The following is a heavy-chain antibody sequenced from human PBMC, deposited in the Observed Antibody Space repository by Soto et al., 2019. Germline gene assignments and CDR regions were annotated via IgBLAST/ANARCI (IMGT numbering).Heavy chain of an antibody. CDR3: ASSLLTPFDY. CDR1: GFTFSSYW. D-gene: IGHD7-27*01. J-gene: IGHJ4*02. V-gene: IGHV3-74*01. Sequence: EVQLVESGGGLVQPGGSLRLSCAASGFTFSSYWMHWVRQAPGKGLVWVSRINSDGSSTFYADSVKGRFTISRDNAKNTLYMQMNRLRAEDTAVCYCASSLLTPFDYWGQGTLVTLSS. CDR2: INSDGSST.